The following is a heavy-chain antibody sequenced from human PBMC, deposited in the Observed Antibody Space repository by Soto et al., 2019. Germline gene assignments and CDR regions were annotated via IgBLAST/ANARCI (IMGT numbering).Heavy chain of an antibody. J-gene: IGHJ4*02. CDR2: IVVGSGNT. CDR1: GFTFTSSA. D-gene: IGHD3-22*01. CDR3: AAVSPYYYDSSGYYIDY. V-gene: IGHV1-58*01. Sequence: SVKVSCKASGFTFTSSAVQWVRQARGQRLEWIGWIVVGSGNTNYAQKFQERVTITRDMSTSTAYMELSSLRSEDTAVYYCAAVSPYYYDSSGYYIDYWGQGXLVTVYS.